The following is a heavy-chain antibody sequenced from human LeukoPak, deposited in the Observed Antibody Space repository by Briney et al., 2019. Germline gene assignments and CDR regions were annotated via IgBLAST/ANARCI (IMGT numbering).Heavy chain of an antibody. CDR1: GYTFTSYG. D-gene: IGHD3-22*01. Sequence: ASVKVSCKASGYTFTSYGISWVRQAPGQGLEWMGWISAYNGNTNYAQKLQGRVTMTTDTSTSTVYMELRSLRSDDTAVYYCARGSPPRRNYDSRGYYSYYFDYWGQGTLVTVSS. V-gene: IGHV1-18*01. J-gene: IGHJ4*02. CDR2: ISAYNGNT. CDR3: ARGSPPRRNYDSRGYYSYYFDY.